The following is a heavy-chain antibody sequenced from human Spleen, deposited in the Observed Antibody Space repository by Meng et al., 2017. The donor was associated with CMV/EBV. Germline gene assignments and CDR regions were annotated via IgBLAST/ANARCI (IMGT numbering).Heavy chain of an antibody. Sequence: VQVVHSGEEVKKPGPSGEFSCNAAGDNLRRYAIRGVRQAPRQGLEWMGGIIPIFDTAHYAQKFQGRDTITADESTSTAYMALSSLRSEDTAVYYCASLGGNLYYFDYWGQGTLVTVSS. J-gene: IGHJ4*02. CDR2: IIPIFDTA. CDR1: GDNLRRYA. V-gene: IGHV1-69*01. D-gene: IGHD4-23*01. CDR3: ASLGGNLYYFDY.